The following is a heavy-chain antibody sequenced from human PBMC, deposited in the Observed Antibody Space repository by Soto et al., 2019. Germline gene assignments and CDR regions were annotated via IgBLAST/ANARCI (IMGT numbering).Heavy chain of an antibody. D-gene: IGHD2-2*01. CDR1: GFTFSSYA. J-gene: IGHJ3*02. CDR3: AKGGIVVVTAAPIGAFDI. CDR2: ISGSGGST. Sequence: EVQLLESGGGLVQPGGSLRLSCAASGFTFSSYAMSWVRQAPGKGLEWVSAISGSGGSTYYADSVKGRFTISRDNSKNTLYLQMNSLRAEDTAVYYCAKGGIVVVTAAPIGAFDIWGQGTMVTVSS. V-gene: IGHV3-23*01.